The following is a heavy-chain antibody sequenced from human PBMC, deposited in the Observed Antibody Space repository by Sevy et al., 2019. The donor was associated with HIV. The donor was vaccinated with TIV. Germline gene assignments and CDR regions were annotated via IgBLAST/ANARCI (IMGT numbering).Heavy chain of an antibody. D-gene: IGHD1-1*01. Sequence: SGPTLEKPTQTLTLTCTFSRFSLSTNGVGVGWIRQPPGKALEWLAFNHWNDDKRYSPSLKSRLTIAKDTSKNQVVLTMTNMDPSDTGTYFYARTTFLVQPGGVKALFDYWGQGTLVTVSS. J-gene: IGHJ4*02. CDR2: NHWNDDK. CDR1: RFSLSTNGVG. CDR3: ARTTFLVQPGGVKALFDY. V-gene: IGHV2-5*01.